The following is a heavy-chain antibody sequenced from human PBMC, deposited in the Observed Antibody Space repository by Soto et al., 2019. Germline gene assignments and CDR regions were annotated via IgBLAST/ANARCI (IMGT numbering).Heavy chain of an antibody. Sequence: QVQLVESGGGVVQPGRSLRLSCAASGFTFSSYGMYWVRQAPGKGLEWVAVISYDGSNKYYADSVKGRFTISRDNSKNTLYLQMNSLRAEDTAVYYCAKGNVDTAMAFDYWGQGTLVTVSS. CDR3: AKGNVDTAMAFDY. CDR2: ISYDGSNK. CDR1: GFTFSSYG. D-gene: IGHD5-18*01. V-gene: IGHV3-30*18. J-gene: IGHJ4*02.